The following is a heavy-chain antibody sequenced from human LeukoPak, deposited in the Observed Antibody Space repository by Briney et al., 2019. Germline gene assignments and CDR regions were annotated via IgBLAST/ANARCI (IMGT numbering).Heavy chain of an antibody. V-gene: IGHV3-74*01. Sequence: GGSLRLSCAASGFTFSSYAMSWVRQAPGKGLVWVSRINSDGSSTSYADSVKGRFTISRDNAKNTLYLQMNSLRAEDTAVYYCAKDPDCTSGICYTFFDYWGQGTLVTVSP. D-gene: IGHD2-8*01. CDR2: INSDGSST. J-gene: IGHJ4*02. CDR3: AKDPDCTSGICYTFFDY. CDR1: GFTFSSYA.